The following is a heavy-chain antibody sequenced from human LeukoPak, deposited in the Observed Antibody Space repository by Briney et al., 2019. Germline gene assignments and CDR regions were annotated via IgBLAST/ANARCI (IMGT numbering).Heavy chain of an antibody. V-gene: IGHV4-39*01. D-gene: IGHD4-17*01. CDR2: IYYSGDT. CDR1: GASISSICFY. CDR3: ARLDYGDQGTFDY. J-gene: IGHJ4*02. Sequence: PSETLSLTCTVSGASISSICFYWGWIRQPPGKGLEWIGNIYYSGDTYYNPSLKSRVTISLDTSKNQFSLKLSSVTAADTAIYYGARLDYGDQGTFDYWGQGTLVTVSS.